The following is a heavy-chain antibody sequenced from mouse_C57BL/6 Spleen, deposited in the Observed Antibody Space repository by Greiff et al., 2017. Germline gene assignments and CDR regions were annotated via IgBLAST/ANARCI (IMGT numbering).Heavy chain of an antibody. CDR1: GYTFTSYW. D-gene: IGHD2-5*01. CDR3: ARDRDSNYGY. V-gene: IGHV1-59*01. J-gene: IGHJ2*01. Sequence: QVQLQQPGAELVRPGTSVKLSCKASGYTFTSYWMHWVKQRPGQGLEWIGVIDPSDSYTNYNQKFKGKATLTVDTSSSTAYMQLSSLTSEDSAVYYCARDRDSNYGYWGQGTTLTVSS. CDR2: IDPSDSYT.